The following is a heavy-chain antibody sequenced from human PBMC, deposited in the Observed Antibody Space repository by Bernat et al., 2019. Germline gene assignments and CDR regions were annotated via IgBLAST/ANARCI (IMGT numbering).Heavy chain of an antibody. CDR1: RFTISSYA. CDR3: TRGIGYSSDWYGWLDP. J-gene: IGHJ5*02. Sequence: EVQVVESGGGLVQPGGSLKVSCAASRFTISSYAMSWVRQAPGKGLEWVSGISQSGGSTNYADSVKARFTISRDNSRNTLFLQMDSLRVEDTAVYYCTRGIGYSSDWYGWLDPWGQGTLVTVSS. CDR2: ISQSGGST. V-gene: IGHV3-23*04. D-gene: IGHD6-13*01.